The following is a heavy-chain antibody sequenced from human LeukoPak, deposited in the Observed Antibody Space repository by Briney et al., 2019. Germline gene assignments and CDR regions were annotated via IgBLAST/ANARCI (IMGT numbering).Heavy chain of an antibody. CDR2: INHSGST. CDR3: ARWYSSGWYGAFDY. D-gene: IGHD6-19*01. Sequence: SETLSLTCAVYGGSFSGYYWSWIRQPPGKGLEWIGEINHSGSTNYNPSLKSRVTISVDTSKNQFSLKLSSVTAADTAVYYCARWYSSGWYGAFDYWGQGTLVTVSS. CDR1: GGSFSGYY. J-gene: IGHJ4*02. V-gene: IGHV4-34*01.